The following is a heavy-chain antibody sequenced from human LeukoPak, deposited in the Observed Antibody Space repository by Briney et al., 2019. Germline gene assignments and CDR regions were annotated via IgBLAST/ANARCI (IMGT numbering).Heavy chain of an antibody. D-gene: IGHD6-19*01. CDR2: TSSSGSTI. CDR3: ARDQWLVRGLRRPLDY. Sequence: GGSLRLSCAASGFTFSDYYMSWIRQAPGKGLEWVSYTSSSGSTIYYADSVKGRFTISRDNAKNSLYLQMNSMRDEDTAVYYCARDQWLVRGLRRPLDYWGQGTLVTVSS. CDR1: GFTFSDYY. J-gene: IGHJ4*02. V-gene: IGHV3-11*01.